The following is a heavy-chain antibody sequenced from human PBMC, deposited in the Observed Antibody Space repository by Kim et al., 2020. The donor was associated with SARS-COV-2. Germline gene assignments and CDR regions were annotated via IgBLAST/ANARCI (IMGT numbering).Heavy chain of an antibody. V-gene: IGHV4-31*03. Sequence: SETLSLTCTVSGGSISSGGYYWSWIRQHPGKGLEWIGYIYYSGSTSYNPSLKSRVTISVDTSKNQFSLKLSSVTAADTAVYYCARHTIGIFGVVHQIDYWGQGTLVTVSS. CDR2: IYYSGST. D-gene: IGHD3-3*01. J-gene: IGHJ4*02. CDR3: ARHTIGIFGVVHQIDY. CDR1: GGSISSGGYY.